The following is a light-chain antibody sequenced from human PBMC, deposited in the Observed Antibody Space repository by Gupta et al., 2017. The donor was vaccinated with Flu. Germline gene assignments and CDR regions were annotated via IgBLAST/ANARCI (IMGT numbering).Light chain of an antibody. J-gene: IGLJ2*01. Sequence: QSALTQPPSVSGSPGQSVTISCTGPSNDVAAYDRVSWYQQAPGTAPKLMIYEVTNRPSGVPDRFSGSKSGNTASLTISGLQAEDEADYFCASYTTANTLVFCVGTKLTLL. CDR3: ASYTTANTLV. V-gene: IGLV2-18*02. CDR1: SNDVAAYDR. CDR2: EVT.